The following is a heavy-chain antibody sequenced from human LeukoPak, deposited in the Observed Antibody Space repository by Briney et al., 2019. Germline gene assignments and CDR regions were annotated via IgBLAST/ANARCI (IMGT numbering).Heavy chain of an antibody. D-gene: IGHD3-22*01. J-gene: IGHJ4*02. CDR3: ARDSLYYDSSGYYMGVVGYYFDY. CDR2: IILIFGTA. Sequence: ASVKVSCKASGGTFSSYAISWVRQAPGQGLEWMGGIILIFGTANYAQKFQGRVTITADESTSTAYMELSSLRSEDTAVYYCARDSLYYDSSGYYMGVVGYYFDYWGQGTLVTVSS. V-gene: IGHV1-69*13. CDR1: GGTFSSYA.